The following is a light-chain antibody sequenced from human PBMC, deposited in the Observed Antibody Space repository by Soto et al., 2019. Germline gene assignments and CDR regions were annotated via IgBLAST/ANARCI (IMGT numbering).Light chain of an antibody. Sequence: EIIMTHSPGTLSVSPGDIATLSCRAAQGVTTNFAWYQQKSGQSPRLLIYDVSNRATGVPARFSGSGSGTDFTLTISSLEPEDFAVYYCQQPRAFGQGTKVDIK. CDR2: DVS. J-gene: IGKJ1*01. V-gene: IGKV3D-11*01. CDR3: QQPRA. CDR1: QGVTTN.